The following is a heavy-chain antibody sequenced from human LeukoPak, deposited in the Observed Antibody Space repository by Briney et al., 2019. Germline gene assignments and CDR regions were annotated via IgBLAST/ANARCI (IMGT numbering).Heavy chain of an antibody. V-gene: IGHV1-24*01. D-gene: IGHD2-8*01. CDR3: ATAGVHCTNGVCYLDLYYYYGMDV. Sequence: ASVKVSCKVSGYTLTELSMHWVRQAPGKGLEWMGGFDPEDDETIYAQKFQGRVTMTEDTSTDTAYMELSSLRSEDTAVYYCATAGVHCTNGVCYLDLYYYYGMDVWGQGTTVTVSS. CDR2: FDPEDDET. CDR1: GYTLTELS. J-gene: IGHJ6*02.